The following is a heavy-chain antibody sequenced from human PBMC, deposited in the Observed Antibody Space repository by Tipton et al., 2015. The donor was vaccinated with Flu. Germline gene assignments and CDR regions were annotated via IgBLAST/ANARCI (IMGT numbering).Heavy chain of an antibody. D-gene: IGHD1-26*01. Sequence: LRLSCTISGDSISSDYYWGWIRQSPGKGLEWIGNIFRTGNTYRNPSFKSRVTISVDTSKNQFSLKLSSVTAADTAVYYCARDPGIVGAINWFDPWGQGTLVTVSS. CDR2: IFRTGNT. J-gene: IGHJ5*02. CDR3: ARDPGIVGAINWFDP. V-gene: IGHV4-38-2*02. CDR1: GDSISSDYY.